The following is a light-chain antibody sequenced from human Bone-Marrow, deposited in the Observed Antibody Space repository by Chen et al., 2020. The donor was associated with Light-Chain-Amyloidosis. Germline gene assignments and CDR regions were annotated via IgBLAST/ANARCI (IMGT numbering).Light chain of an antibody. CDR1: QSVYGSDNRNY. J-gene: IGKJ5*01. V-gene: IGKV4-1*01. Sequence: DIVMTQSPVSLAVSLGERATINCKSSQSVYGSDNRNYLAWYQQKPGQPLKLLFYWASTRDSGVPDRFSCGGSGTDFTLTISSLQAEDVAVYYCQQYFSLPITFGQGTRLEIK. CDR3: QQYFSLPIT. CDR2: WAS.